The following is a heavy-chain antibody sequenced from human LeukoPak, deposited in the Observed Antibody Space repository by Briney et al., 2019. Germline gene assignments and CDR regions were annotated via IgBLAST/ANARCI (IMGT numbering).Heavy chain of an antibody. Sequence: ASVKFSCNASGYTFTSYGISWVGQAPGHGLEWMGWISAYNGNTNYAQKLQGRVTMTTDTSTSTAYMELRSLRSDDTAVYYCARDPQPGRNGMDVWGQGTTVTVSS. CDR1: GYTFTSYG. CDR3: ARDPQPGRNGMDV. CDR2: ISAYNGNT. J-gene: IGHJ6*02. V-gene: IGHV1-18*01.